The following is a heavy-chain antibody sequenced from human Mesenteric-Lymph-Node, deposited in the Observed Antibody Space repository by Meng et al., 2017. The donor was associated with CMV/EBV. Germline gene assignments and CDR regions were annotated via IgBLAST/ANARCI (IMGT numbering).Heavy chain of an antibody. CDR3: ARGVLWFGELLPIDY. J-gene: IGHJ4*02. V-gene: IGHV3-74*01. Sequence: SGVPFSRYWMHWVRQAPGKGLVWVSRINSDGSSTSYADSVKGRFTISRDNAKNTLYLQMNSLRAEDTAVYYCARGVLWFGELLPIDYWGQGTLVTVSS. CDR2: INSDGSST. CDR1: GVPFSRYW. D-gene: IGHD3-10*01.